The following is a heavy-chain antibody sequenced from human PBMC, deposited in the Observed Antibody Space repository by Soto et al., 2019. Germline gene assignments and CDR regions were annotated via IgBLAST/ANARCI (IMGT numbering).Heavy chain of an antibody. D-gene: IGHD2-2*02. J-gene: IGHJ5*02. CDR2: IYYSGST. CDR3: ARVLGGYCSSTSCYTSWFDP. Sequence: SETLSLTCTVSGGSISSGGYYWSWIRQHPGKGLEWIGYIYYSGSTYYNPSLKSRVTISVDTSKNQFSLKLSSVTAADTAVYYCARVLGGYCSSTSCYTSWFDPWGQGTLVTVPQ. CDR1: GGSISSGGYY. V-gene: IGHV4-31*03.